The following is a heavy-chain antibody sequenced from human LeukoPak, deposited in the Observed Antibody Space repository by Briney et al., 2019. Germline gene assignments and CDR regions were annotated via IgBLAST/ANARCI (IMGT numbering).Heavy chain of an antibody. CDR3: ARYVVYGSGKYYFDY. V-gene: IGHV4-39*01. Sequence: SETLSLTCTVSGGSISSSSYYWAWIRQPPGKGLEWIGNIYYSGSTYYNPSLKSRVTISVDTSKNQFSLNLTSMTAADTAVYYCARYVVYGSGKYYFDYWGQGTLVTVFS. J-gene: IGHJ4*02. D-gene: IGHD3-10*01. CDR1: GGSISSSSYY. CDR2: IYYSGST.